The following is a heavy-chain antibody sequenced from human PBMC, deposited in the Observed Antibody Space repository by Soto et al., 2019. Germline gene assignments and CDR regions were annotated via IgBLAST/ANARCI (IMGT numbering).Heavy chain of an antibody. CDR3: AKDTRYYYDSSAYYSRFDY. J-gene: IGHJ4*02. CDR1: GFTFSSYA. Sequence: EVQLLESGGGLVQPGGSLRLSCAASGFTFSSYAMSWVRQAPGKGLEWVSAISGSGGSTYYADSVKGRFTISRDNSKNTLYLQMNSLRAEDTAVYYCAKDTRYYYDSSAYYSRFDYWGQGTLVTVSS. CDR2: ISGSGGST. D-gene: IGHD3-22*01. V-gene: IGHV3-23*01.